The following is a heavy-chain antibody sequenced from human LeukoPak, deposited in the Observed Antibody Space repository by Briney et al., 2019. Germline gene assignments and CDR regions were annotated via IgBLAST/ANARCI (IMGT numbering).Heavy chain of an antibody. CDR3: ARYSGAKGDY. V-gene: IGHV5-51*01. Sequence: GESLKISCKGSGYSFARYWIGWVRQMPGKGLEWMGVIYPGDSDTRYSPSFQGQVTISADKSISTAYLQWSGLKASDTAMYYCARYSGAKGDYWGQGTLVTVSS. CDR1: GYSFARYW. D-gene: IGHD1-26*01. J-gene: IGHJ4*02. CDR2: IYPGDSDT.